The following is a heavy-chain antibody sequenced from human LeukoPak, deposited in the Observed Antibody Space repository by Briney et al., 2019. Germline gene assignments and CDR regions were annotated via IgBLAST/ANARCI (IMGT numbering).Heavy chain of an antibody. V-gene: IGHV3-48*01. Sequence: GGSLRLSCAASGFTFSSYSMNWVRQAPGKGLEWVSHISSSSSTIYYADSVKGRFTISRDNAKNSLYLQMNSLRAEDTAVYYCARAGFAFSDYFGSFFDYWGQGTLVTVSS. CDR2: ISSSSSTI. J-gene: IGHJ4*02. CDR1: GFTFSSYS. CDR3: ARAGFAFSDYFGSFFDY. D-gene: IGHD3-10*01.